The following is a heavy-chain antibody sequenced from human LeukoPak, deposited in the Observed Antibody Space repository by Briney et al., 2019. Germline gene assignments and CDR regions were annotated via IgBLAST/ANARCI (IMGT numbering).Heavy chain of an antibody. CDR2: ISGKNGNT. CDR1: GYTFPSYA. D-gene: IGHD5-24*01. V-gene: IGHV1-18*01. Sequence: ASVKVSCKPSGYTFPSYAVSWVRQAPGQGLEWMRWISGKNGNTNYEQKYQGRVTLTTDTSTSTVYMELRSLRSDDTAVYYCARGREGYNPSDYWGQGTLVTVSS. J-gene: IGHJ4*02. CDR3: ARGREGYNPSDY.